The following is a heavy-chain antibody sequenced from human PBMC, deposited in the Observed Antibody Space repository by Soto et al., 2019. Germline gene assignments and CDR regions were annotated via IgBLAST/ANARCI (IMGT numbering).Heavy chain of an antibody. D-gene: IGHD3-22*01. CDR1: GFTFRNYP. J-gene: IGHJ1*01. Sequence: LVESGGGVVQSGRSLRLSCAASGFTFRNYPLHWVRQAPGKGLEWVAIISFDGGYQFYAESVRGRFIVSRENSNNTLFLQMNSLRLEDTAVYFCDYEESSSYGYAQCFQYWGQGTLVTVSS. V-gene: IGHV3-30-3*01. CDR2: ISFDGGYQ. CDR3: DYEESSSYGYAQCFQY.